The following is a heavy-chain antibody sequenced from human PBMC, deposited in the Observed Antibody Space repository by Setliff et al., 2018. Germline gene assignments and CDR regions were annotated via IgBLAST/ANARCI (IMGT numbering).Heavy chain of an antibody. CDR1: GVSINSLTW. CDR2: MYHGGGT. J-gene: IGHJ4*02. Sequence: PSETLSLTCDVSGVSINSLTWWNWVRQPPGKGLEWIGEMYHGGGTKYIPSVHYSPSLKSRVTMSIDKSNNQFSLKLTSVTAADTAVYYCAKGGGRYHSDSWGQGILVTVSS. CDR3: AKGGGRYHSDS. V-gene: IGHV4-4*02. D-gene: IGHD1-1*01.